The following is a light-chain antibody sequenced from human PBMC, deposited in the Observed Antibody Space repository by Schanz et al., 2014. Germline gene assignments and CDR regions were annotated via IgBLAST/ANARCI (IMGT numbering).Light chain of an antibody. CDR1: SSDVGSYNR. V-gene: IGLV2-18*02. CDR3: CSYARNYGLL. CDR2: EVN. Sequence: QSALTQPPSVSGSPGQSVTISCTGTSSDVGSYNRVSWFQQPPGTAPKLMIYEVNNRPSGVPDRFSGSKSGNTASLTISGLQTEDGADYYCCSYARNYGLLFGGGTKLTVL. J-gene: IGLJ2*01.